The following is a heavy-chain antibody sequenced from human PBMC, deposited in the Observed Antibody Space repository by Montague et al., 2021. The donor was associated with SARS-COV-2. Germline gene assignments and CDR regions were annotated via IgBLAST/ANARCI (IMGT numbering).Heavy chain of an antibody. CDR2: IYYSGST. CDR3: VSLWEYGAGNYYARWEYYYCGVDV. J-gene: IGHJ6*02. V-gene: IGHV4-39*01. D-gene: IGHD3-10*01. CDR1: GGSITSGGYY. Sequence: SETLSLTCGVSGGSITSGGYYWGWIRQSPDKGLEWIGYIYYSGSTYYNLSLKSRVTISVDTSKNQFSLKLSSVTAADTAVYYCVSLWEYGAGNYYARWEYYYCGVDVWGQGTTVTVSS.